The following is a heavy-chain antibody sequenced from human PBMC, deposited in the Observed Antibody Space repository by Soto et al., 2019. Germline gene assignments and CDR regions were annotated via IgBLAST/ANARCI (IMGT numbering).Heavy chain of an antibody. J-gene: IGHJ4*02. D-gene: IGHD3-10*01. V-gene: IGHV4-4*02. Sequence: SETLSLTCAVSGGSISSSNWWSWVRQPPGKGLEWIGEIYHSGSTNYNPSLKSRVTISVDKSKNQFSLKLSSVTAADTAVYYCAREWADYYGSGGGGSIDYWGQGTLVTVSS. CDR1: GGSISSSNW. CDR3: AREWADYYGSGGGGSIDY. CDR2: IYHSGST.